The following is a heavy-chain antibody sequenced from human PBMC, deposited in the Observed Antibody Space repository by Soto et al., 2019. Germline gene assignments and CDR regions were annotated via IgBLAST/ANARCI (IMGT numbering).Heavy chain of an antibody. CDR3: TTSTYYDFWSGYYFLNY. CDR1: GFTFSGSA. Sequence: GSLRLSCAASGFTFSGSAMHWVRQASGKGLEWVGRIRSKANSYATAYAASVKGRFTISRDDSKNTAYLQMNSLKTEDTAVYYCTTSTYYDFWSGYYFLNYWGQGTLVTVSS. D-gene: IGHD3-3*01. J-gene: IGHJ4*02. V-gene: IGHV3-73*01. CDR2: IRSKANSYAT.